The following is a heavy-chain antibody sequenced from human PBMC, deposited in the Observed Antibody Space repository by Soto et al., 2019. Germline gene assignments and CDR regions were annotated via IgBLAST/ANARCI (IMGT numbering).Heavy chain of an antibody. Sequence: SETLSLTCTVSGGSISSGGYYWRWIRQHPGKGLEWIGYIYYSGSTYYNPSLKSRVTISVDTSKNQFSLKLSSVTAADTAVYYCARGGAFGVVSPVNYGMDVWGQGTTVTVSS. J-gene: IGHJ6*02. V-gene: IGHV4-31*03. CDR2: IYYSGST. CDR1: GGSISSGGYY. D-gene: IGHD3-3*01. CDR3: ARGGAFGVVSPVNYGMDV.